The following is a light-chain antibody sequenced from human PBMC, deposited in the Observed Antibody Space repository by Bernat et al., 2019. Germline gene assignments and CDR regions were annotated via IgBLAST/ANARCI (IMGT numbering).Light chain of an antibody. J-gene: IGLJ1*01. CDR3: STFAGTRDP. V-gene: IGLV2-23*01. CDR1: SSDVGTYNF. Sequence: QSALTQPASVSGSPGQSITISCAGTSSDVGTYNFVSWLQQHPGKAPKLIIYEDTKRPSGVSDRFSGSNSGNTVSLTISGLQAEDEADYYCSTFAGTRDPFGTGTKVTVL. CDR2: EDT.